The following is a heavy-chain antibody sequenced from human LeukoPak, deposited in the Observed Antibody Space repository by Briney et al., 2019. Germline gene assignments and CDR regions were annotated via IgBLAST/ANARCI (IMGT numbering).Heavy chain of an antibody. V-gene: IGHV4-59*08. Sequence: SETLSLTCTVSGGSISSYYWSWIRQLPGKGLEWISGVHYSGSTYYNPSLQSRFTISVDTSKNQFSLNLTSVTAADTAFYYCATIRGGSGWYCDNWGQGTLVTVSS. CDR1: GGSISSYY. J-gene: IGHJ4*02. D-gene: IGHD6-19*01. CDR2: VHYSGST. CDR3: ATIRGGSGWYCDN.